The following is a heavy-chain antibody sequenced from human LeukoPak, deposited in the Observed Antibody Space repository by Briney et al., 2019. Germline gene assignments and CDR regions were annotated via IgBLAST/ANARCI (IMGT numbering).Heavy chain of an antibody. CDR1: GASVTDYY. V-gene: IGHV4-59*02. Sequence: SETLSLTCTVSGASVTDYYWSWIRQSPGKGLEWISYIHHSGNSDYNPSLRSRVTTSLDTSKNQFSLNLISVTAADTAVYYCTRGPWGLQSWSQGTLVTVSS. J-gene: IGHJ5*02. D-gene: IGHD7-27*01. CDR3: TRGPWGLQS. CDR2: IHHSGNS.